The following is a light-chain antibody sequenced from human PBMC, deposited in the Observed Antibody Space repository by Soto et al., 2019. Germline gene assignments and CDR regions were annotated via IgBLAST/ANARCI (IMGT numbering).Light chain of an antibody. CDR1: SSDVGGYNY. Sequence: QSALTQPASVSGSPGQSITISCTGTSSDVGGYNYVSWYQQHPGKAPKLMIYEVSNRPSGVSNRFSGSKSGNTASLTISGLQAEDEAAYYCSSYRSGSILVVFGGGTKVTVL. CDR3: SSYRSGSILVV. J-gene: IGLJ2*01. CDR2: EVS. V-gene: IGLV2-14*01.